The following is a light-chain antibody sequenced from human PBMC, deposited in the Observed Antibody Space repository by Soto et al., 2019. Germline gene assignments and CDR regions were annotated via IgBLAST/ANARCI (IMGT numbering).Light chain of an antibody. CDR3: QSYDSSLSGSV. Sequence: QSVLTQPPSVSGAPGQRVTISCTGCSSNIGAGHDVHWYQQLPGTAPKLLMYGDTNRRSGVPDRFSGSKSGTSASLAITGLQAEDEADYYCQSYDSSLSGSVFGGGTQLTVL. CDR1: SSNIGAGHD. V-gene: IGLV1-40*01. J-gene: IGLJ3*02. CDR2: GDT.